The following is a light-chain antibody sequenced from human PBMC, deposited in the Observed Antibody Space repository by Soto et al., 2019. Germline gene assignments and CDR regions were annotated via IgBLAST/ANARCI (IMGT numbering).Light chain of an antibody. CDR1: SSNIGSNT. CDR2: SNN. CDR3: AAWDDSLNGKV. Sequence: QSVLTQPASTSGTPGQRVTISCSGSSSNIGSNTVNWYQQLPGSAPKLLIYSNNLRPSGVPDRFSGSKSDTSASLAISGLHSEDEADYYCAAWDDSLNGKVFGEGTKLTVL. J-gene: IGLJ2*01. V-gene: IGLV1-44*01.